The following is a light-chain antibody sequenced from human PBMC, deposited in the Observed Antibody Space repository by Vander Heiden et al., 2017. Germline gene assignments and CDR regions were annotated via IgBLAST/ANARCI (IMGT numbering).Light chain of an antibody. V-gene: IGLV2-23*02. CDR3: CSYSGSRIDWV. Sequence: QSALTQPASVSGSPGKSITISCTGTSNDIGGYYRVSWYQQHPGKAPKLIISEVTKRPSGVSNRFSASKSGNTATLTISGLQAEDESDYYCCSYSGSRIDWVFGGGTKLTVL. CDR1: SNDIGGYYR. J-gene: IGLJ3*02. CDR2: EVT.